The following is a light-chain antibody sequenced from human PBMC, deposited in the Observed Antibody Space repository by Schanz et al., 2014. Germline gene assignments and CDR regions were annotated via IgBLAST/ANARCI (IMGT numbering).Light chain of an antibody. Sequence: DIQMTQSPSTLSASVGDRVTITCRASESISSWLAWFQHEPGKAPKLLIYDVSRLASGVSSRFSGGAHGTEFTLTISSRQPDDFATYYCHQYQSLNPFGPGTKVEIK. CDR3: HQYQSLNP. CDR1: ESISSW. J-gene: IGKJ2*01. V-gene: IGKV1-5*01. CDR2: DVS.